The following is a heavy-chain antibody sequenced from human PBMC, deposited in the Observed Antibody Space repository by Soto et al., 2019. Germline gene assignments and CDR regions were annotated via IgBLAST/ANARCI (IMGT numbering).Heavy chain of an antibody. CDR1: GFTFGDYA. CDR3: AKDTGWRTTVMPHDGFDI. J-gene: IGHJ3*02. Sequence: VKLVESGGGLVQPGRSLRLSCAASGFTFGDYAMHWVRQAPGKGLEWVSDITWNSGSIAYADSVKGRFTISRDNAQNSLSLQMNSLRVEDTALYYCAKDTGWRTTVMPHDGFDIWCQGTMVTVSS. D-gene: IGHD4-17*01. CDR2: ITWNSGSI. V-gene: IGHV3-9*01.